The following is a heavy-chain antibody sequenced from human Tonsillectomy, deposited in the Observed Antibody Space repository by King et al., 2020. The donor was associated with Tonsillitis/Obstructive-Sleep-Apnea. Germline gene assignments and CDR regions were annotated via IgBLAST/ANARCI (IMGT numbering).Heavy chain of an antibody. V-gene: IGHV4-59*01. CDR1: GGSISSYY. D-gene: IGHD6-13*01. CDR2: IYYSGST. J-gene: IGHJ2*01. Sequence: VQLQESGPGLVKPSETLSLTCTVSGGSISSYYWSWLRQPPGKGLEWIGYIYYSGSTNYNPSLKSRVTISVDTSKNQFSLKLSSVTAADTAVYYCARTQQLVSYWYFDLWGRGTLVTVSS. CDR3: ARTQQLVSYWYFDL.